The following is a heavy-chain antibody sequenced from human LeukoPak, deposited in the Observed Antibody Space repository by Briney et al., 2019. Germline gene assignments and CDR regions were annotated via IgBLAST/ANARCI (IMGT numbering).Heavy chain of an antibody. D-gene: IGHD3-22*01. CDR2: IKSKTDGGTT. Sequence: GGSLRLSCAASGFTFSNAWMSWVRQAPGKGLEWVGRIKSKTDGGTTDYAAPVKGRFTISRDDSKNTLYLQMNSLKTEDTAVYYCTSWVYYDSSGYYYVGAFDIWGQGTMVTVSS. V-gene: IGHV3-15*01. CDR1: GFTFSNAW. J-gene: IGHJ3*02. CDR3: TSWVYYDSSGYYYVGAFDI.